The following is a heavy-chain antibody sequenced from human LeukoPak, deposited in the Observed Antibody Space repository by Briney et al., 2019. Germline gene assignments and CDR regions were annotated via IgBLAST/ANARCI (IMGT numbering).Heavy chain of an antibody. CDR2: ISSSGSTI. Sequence: GGSLRLSCAASGFIFSSYSMNWVRQAPGKGLEWVSSISSSGSTIYYADSVKARFTISRDNAKNSLYLQMNSLRAEDTAVYYCAELGITMIGGVWGKGTTVTISS. CDR1: GFIFSSYS. CDR3: AELGITMIGGV. V-gene: IGHV3-48*04. D-gene: IGHD3-10*02. J-gene: IGHJ6*04.